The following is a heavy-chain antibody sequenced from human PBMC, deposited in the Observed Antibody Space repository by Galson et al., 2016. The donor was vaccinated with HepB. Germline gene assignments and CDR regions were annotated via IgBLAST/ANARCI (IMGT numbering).Heavy chain of an antibody. CDR3: ARDKYQLLEGFDY. V-gene: IGHV1-18*01. D-gene: IGHD2-2*01. CDR1: GYTFMNYG. J-gene: IGHJ4*02. CDR2: ISAYNHNT. Sequence: SVKVSCKASGYTFMNYGITWVRQAPGQGLEWMGWISAYNHNTKYSQKFQGRVTLTTETSASTAYMDVRRLRSDDTAVYYCARDKYQLLEGFDYWGQGTLLTVSS.